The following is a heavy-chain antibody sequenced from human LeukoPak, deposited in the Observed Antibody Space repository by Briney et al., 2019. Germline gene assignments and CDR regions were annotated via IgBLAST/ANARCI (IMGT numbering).Heavy chain of an antibody. V-gene: IGHV3-21*04. J-gene: IGHJ4*02. CDR1: GFTFSSYS. CDR3: AVPPSYMGDY. D-gene: IGHD1-1*01. CDR2: ISSSSSYI. Sequence: GGSLRLSCAASGFTFSSYSMNWVRQAPGKGLEWVSSISSSSSYIYYADSVKGRFTISRDNSKNTLYLQMNSLRAEDTAVYYCAVPPSYMGDYWGQGTLVTVSS.